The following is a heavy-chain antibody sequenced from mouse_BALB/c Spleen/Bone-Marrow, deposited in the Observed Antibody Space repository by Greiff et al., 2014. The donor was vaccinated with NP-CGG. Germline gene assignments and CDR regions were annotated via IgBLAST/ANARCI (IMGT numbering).Heavy chain of an antibody. D-gene: IGHD1-1*01. CDR1: GFSLTSYG. Sequence: VQLQQSGPGLVAPSQSLSITCTVSGFSLTSYGVHWVRQPPGKSLEWLGVIRAGGSTNYNSALMSRLSISKDNSKSQVFLKMNSLQTNDTAMYYCARDYYGSLYAMDYWGQGTSVTVSS. V-gene: IGHV2-9*02. CDR3: ARDYYGSLYAMDY. CDR2: IRAGGST. J-gene: IGHJ4*01.